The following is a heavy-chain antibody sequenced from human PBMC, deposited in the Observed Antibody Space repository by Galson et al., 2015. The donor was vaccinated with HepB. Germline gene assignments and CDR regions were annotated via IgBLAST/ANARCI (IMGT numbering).Heavy chain of an antibody. Sequence: SLRLSCAASGFTFRSYAMSWVRQAPGKGLGWVAAISGSGGSTTHAESVKGRFTISRDNSKNTLYLQMNSLRAEDTAVYYCVLTYTSGFFWFDPWGQGTLVTASS. V-gene: IGHV3-23*01. D-gene: IGHD5-12*01. CDR3: VLTYTSGFFWFDP. CDR1: GFTFRSYA. J-gene: IGHJ5*02. CDR2: ISGSGGST.